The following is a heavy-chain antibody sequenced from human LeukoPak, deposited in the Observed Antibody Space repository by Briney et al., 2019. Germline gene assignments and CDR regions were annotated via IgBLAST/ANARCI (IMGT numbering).Heavy chain of an antibody. CDR1: GGSISSYY. Sequence: SETLSLTCTVSGGSISSYYWSWIRQPAGKGLEWIGRIYTSGSTYYNPSLKSRVTISVDTSKNQFSLKLSSVTAADTAVYYCAGIAAALTAPFDYWGQGTLVTVSS. CDR3: AGIAAALTAPFDY. V-gene: IGHV4-4*07. D-gene: IGHD6-13*01. J-gene: IGHJ4*02. CDR2: IYTSGST.